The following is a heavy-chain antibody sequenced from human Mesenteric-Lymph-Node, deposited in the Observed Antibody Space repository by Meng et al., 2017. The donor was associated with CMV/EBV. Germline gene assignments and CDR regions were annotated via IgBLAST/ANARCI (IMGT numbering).Heavy chain of an antibody. CDR3: MGGAGAGGRDWYDP. CDR1: GYTFTSFY. V-gene: IGHV1-8*02. CDR2: MNSNSGNT. J-gene: IGHJ5*02. Sequence: ASVKVSCKASGYTFTSFYIHWVRQAPGLGLEWMGWMNSNSGNTGYAQKFQGRVTMTRDTSVSTAYMELSSLRFEDTAICSCMGGAGAGGRDWYDPWGQGTLVTVSS. D-gene: IGHD6-13*01.